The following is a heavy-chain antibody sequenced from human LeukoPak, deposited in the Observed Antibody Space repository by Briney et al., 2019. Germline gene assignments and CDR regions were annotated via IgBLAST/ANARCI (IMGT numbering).Heavy chain of an antibody. CDR2: INPNSGGT. CDR3: AGGDIVVLPAGIPHNWFDP. V-gene: IGHV1-2*02. J-gene: IGHJ5*02. D-gene: IGHD2-2*02. Sequence: ASVKVSCKASGYSFTGYYIHWVRQSPGQGLEWMGWINPNSGGTNYAQKFQGRVTMTRDTSISTAYMELSRLRSDGTAVYYCAGGDIVVLPAGIPHNWFDPWGQGTLVTVSS. CDR1: GYSFTGYY.